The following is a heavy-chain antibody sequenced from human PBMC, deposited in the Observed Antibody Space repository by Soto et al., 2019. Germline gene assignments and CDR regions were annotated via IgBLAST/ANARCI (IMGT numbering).Heavy chain of an antibody. D-gene: IGHD6-19*01. CDR2: IYYSGST. V-gene: IGHV4-39*01. CDR1: GGPISSSGCY. Sequence: SETLSLTCSVSGGPISSSGCYWGWIRQPPGKGLEWIGSIYYSGSTYFNPSLQSRVTISVDTSKNQFSLKLSSATAADTAVYYCARLSAVAVTGYYYYGMDVWGQGTTVTVSS. J-gene: IGHJ6*02. CDR3: ARLSAVAVTGYYYYGMDV.